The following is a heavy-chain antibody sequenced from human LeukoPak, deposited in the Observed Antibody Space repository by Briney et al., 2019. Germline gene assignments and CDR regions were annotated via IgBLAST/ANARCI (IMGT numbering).Heavy chain of an antibody. CDR1: GGSFSGYF. CDR2: INHRGST. Sequence: SETLSLTCSVYGGSFSGYFWTYIRQPPGKGLEWIGEINHRGSTSYNPSLKSRVTISRDTFKNQFSLRLTSVTAADTAVYYCARGSIYYGDSSAYFDYWGQGSLVTVSS. D-gene: IGHD3-22*01. J-gene: IGHJ4*02. V-gene: IGHV4-34*01. CDR3: ARGSIYYGDSSAYFDY.